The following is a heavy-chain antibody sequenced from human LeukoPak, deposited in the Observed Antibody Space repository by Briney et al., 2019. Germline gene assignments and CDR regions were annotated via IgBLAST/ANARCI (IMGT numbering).Heavy chain of an antibody. CDR1: GFTFSSYG. CDR2: IRYDGSNK. D-gene: IGHD3-22*01. V-gene: IGHV3-30*02. J-gene: IGHJ4*02. CDR3: AKDPTSYYYDSSVDC. Sequence: GGSLRLSCAASGFTFSSYGMHWVRQAPGKGLEWVAFIRYDGSNKYYADSVKGRFTISRDNSKNTLYLQMNSLRAEDTALYYCAKDPTSYYYDSSVDCWGQGTLVTVSS.